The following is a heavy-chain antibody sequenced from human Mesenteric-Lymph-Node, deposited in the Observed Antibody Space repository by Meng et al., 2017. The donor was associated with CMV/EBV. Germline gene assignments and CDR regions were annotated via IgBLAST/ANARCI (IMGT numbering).Heavy chain of an antibody. J-gene: IGHJ5*02. V-gene: IGHV3-23*01. D-gene: IGHD1-14*01. CDR3: ARLPTGWPNWFDP. CDR1: GFTFSRSV. Sequence: GGSLRLSWAASGFTFSRSVMSWVRQAPGKGLEWVSVISGSGSDTDYEEYADFVKGRFTISRDNSKSTLDLQMNSLRAEDTAIYYCARLPTGWPNWFDPWAREPWSPSPQ. CDR2: ISGSGSDT.